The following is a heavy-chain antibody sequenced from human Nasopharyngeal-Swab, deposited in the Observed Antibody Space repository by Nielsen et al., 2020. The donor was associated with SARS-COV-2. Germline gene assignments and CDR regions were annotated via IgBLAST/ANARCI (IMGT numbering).Heavy chain of an antibody. J-gene: IGHJ4*02. Sequence: GSLRLSCAVYGGSFSGYYWSWIRQPPGKGLEWIGEINHSGSTNYNPSLKSRVTISVDTSKNQFSLKLSSVTAADTAVYYCARGYNWTRGFVSRGFDYWGQGTLVTVSS. V-gene: IGHV4-34*01. CDR1: GGSFSGYY. CDR3: ARGYNWTRGFVSRGFDY. D-gene: IGHD1-20*01. CDR2: INHSGST.